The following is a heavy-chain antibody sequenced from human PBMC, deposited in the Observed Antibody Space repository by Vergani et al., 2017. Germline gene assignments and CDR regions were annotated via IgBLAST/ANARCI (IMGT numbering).Heavy chain of an antibody. CDR2: INHSGGT. CDR1: GGSFSGYY. CDR3: ARFVAVRGVNQYYYYGMDV. V-gene: IGHV4-34*01. D-gene: IGHD3-10*01. Sequence: QVQLQQWGAGLLKPSETLSLTCAVYGGSFSGYYWSWIRQPPGKGLEWIGEINHSGGTNYNPSLKSRVTISVDTSKNQFSLKLSSVTAADTAVYYCARFVAVRGVNQYYYYGMDVWGQGTTVTVSS. J-gene: IGHJ6*02.